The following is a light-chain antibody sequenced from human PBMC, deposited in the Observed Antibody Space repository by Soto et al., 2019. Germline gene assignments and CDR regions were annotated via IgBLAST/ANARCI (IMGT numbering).Light chain of an antibody. CDR1: QAISNY. CDR2: DAS. J-gene: IGKJ2*01. Sequence: DIQMTQSPSSLSASVGDRVTITCQASQAISNYLNWYQQKPGKAPKLLIYDASRLETGVPSRFSGSGSRTDFTFTISSLQPEDIATYYCQQYDSLPRTFGQGTKLEIK. V-gene: IGKV1-33*01. CDR3: QQYDSLPRT.